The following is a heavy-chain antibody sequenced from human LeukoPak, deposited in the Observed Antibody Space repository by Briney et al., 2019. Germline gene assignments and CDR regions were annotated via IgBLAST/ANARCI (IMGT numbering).Heavy chain of an antibody. D-gene: IGHD2-8*01. J-gene: IGHJ4*02. CDR2: LSLGCETT. CDR1: GFPFKKFA. CDR3: AKEQRIRHCSEGVCMEGYYFDY. Sequence: GGSLRLSCTGSGFPFKKFAMNWVRQAPGQGLEWVSGLSLGCETTNYADSVNGRYTVSRNTSKNLVILQMNDLRPEDTAVYYCAKEQRIRHCSEGVCMEGYYFDYWGQGSLVTVSS. V-gene: IGHV3-23*01.